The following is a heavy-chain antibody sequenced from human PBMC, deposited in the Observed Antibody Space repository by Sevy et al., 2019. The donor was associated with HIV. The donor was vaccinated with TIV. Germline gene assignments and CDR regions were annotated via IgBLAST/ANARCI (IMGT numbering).Heavy chain of an antibody. Sequence: ASVKVSCKASGGTFSSYAISWVRQAPGQGLEWMGRIIPILGIANYAQKFQGRVTITADKSTSPPYMELSSLRAEDTAVYYCAAGPFGVVIRNWYDPWGQGTLVTVSS. CDR1: GGTFSSYA. CDR3: AAGPFGVVIRNWYDP. V-gene: IGHV1-69*04. D-gene: IGHD3-3*01. CDR2: IIPILGIA. J-gene: IGHJ5*02.